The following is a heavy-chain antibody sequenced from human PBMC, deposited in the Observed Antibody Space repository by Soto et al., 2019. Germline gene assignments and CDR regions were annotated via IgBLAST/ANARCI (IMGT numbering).Heavy chain of an antibody. V-gene: IGHV1-8*01. CDR3: ARGVKYGAYSRWFDP. D-gene: IGHD4-17*01. CDR1: GNTFTNYD. CDR2: MNPNSGDT. Sequence: QVQWVQSGAEVKKPGASVKVSCKASGNTFTNYDINWVRQATGQGLEYLGWMNPNSGDTAYVQKFQGRVTMTWDTSITTAYMQLRSLRSEDTAVYFCARGVKYGAYSRWFDPWGQGTLVTVSS. J-gene: IGHJ5*02.